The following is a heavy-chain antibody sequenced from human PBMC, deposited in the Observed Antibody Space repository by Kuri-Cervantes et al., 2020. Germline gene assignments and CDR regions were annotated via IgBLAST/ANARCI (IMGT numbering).Heavy chain of an antibody. CDR1: GGSISSSSYC. CDR3: ARGPVYYYGSGSYRGWFDP. Sequence: SETLSLTCTVSGGSISSSSYCWGWIRQPPGKGLEWIGSIYYSGSTYYNPSLKSRVTISVDTSKNQFSLKLSSVTAADTAVYYCARGPVYYYGSGSYRGWFDPWGQGTLVTVSS. V-gene: IGHV4-39*01. J-gene: IGHJ5*02. D-gene: IGHD3-10*01. CDR2: IYYSGST.